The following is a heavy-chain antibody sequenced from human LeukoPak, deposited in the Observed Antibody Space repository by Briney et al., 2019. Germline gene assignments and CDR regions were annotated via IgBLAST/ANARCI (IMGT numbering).Heavy chain of an antibody. CDR1: GLTFSSHG. J-gene: IGHJ5*02. Sequence: GGSLRLSCAGSGLTFSSHGMSWVRQAPGKGLEWVSAISGSGGSTYYADSVKGRFTISRDNSKNTLYLQMNSLRAEDTAVYYCAKPRPSYSSSWYDHWGQGTLITVSS. D-gene: IGHD6-13*01. CDR2: ISGSGGST. CDR3: AKPRPSYSSSWYDH. V-gene: IGHV3-23*01.